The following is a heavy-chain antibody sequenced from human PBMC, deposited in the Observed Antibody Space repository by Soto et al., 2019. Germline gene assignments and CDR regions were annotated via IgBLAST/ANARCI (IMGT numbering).Heavy chain of an antibody. V-gene: IGHV3-9*01. J-gene: IGHJ4*02. Sequence: EVQLVESGGGLVQPGRSLRLSCVGSGFIFDDYAMHWVRQAPGRGLEWVSGISWNSDSIGYTDSVKGRFTISRDNARNSLHLQMNSLRAEDTAFYYCAKDTLYSSGWNWGQGTLVTVSS. CDR3: AKDTLYSSGWN. D-gene: IGHD6-19*01. CDR2: ISWNSDSI. CDR1: GFIFDDYA.